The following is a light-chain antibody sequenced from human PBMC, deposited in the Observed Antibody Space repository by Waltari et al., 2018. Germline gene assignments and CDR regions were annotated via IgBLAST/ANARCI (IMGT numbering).Light chain of an antibody. CDR3: SSYAGSDFVL. V-gene: IGLV2-11*01. CDR2: DVS. CDR1: SSHVGGYNS. Sequence: QSALTQPRSVSGSPGQSAPISCPGTSSHVGGYNSFSWYQQNPGEAPKLMIYDVSKRPSGVPDRFSGSKSGNTASLTISGLQDEDETYYYCSSYAGSDFVLFGGGTKLTVL. J-gene: IGLJ3*02.